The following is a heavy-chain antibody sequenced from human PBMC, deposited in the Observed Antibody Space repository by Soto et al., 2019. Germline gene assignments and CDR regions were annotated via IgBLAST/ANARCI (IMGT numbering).Heavy chain of an antibody. D-gene: IGHD2-15*01. CDR2: IDYNGVT. V-gene: IGHV4-39*01. CDR3: GKVLVGATGHTDSDS. CDR1: GGSIYRSGYY. Sequence: KASETLSLTCTVSGGSIYRSGYYWGWIRQPPGRGLEWIGNIDYNGVTYSNPSLKSRVTISRDTSKNQFSLKLTSVTAADTALYYCGKVLVGATGHTDSDSWGPGTQVTVSS. J-gene: IGHJ4*02.